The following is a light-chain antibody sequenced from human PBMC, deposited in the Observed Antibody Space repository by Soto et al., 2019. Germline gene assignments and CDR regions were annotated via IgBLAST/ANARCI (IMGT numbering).Light chain of an antibody. V-gene: IGLV2-14*01. Sequence: QSALTQPASVSGSPGQSITISCTGTSSDVGGYNYVSWYQQHPGKAPKLMIYDVSNRPSGVSNRFSGSKSGNTASLTISGLQDEDEADYYCSSYTSSSFGVVFGGGTNLTVL. CDR3: SSYTSSSFGVV. CDR1: SSDVGGYNY. CDR2: DVS. J-gene: IGLJ2*01.